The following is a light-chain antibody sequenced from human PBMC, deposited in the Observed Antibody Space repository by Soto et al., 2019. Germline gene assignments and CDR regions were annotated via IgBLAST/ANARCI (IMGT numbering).Light chain of an antibody. CDR2: DAS. Sequence: DIQMTQSPSTLSASVGDRVTITCRASQSLNNDLAWYQQKPGKAPKLLIYDASTLERGVPSRFSGTGSGTEFTLAISSLQPDDFATYYCQQYDSHPMYTFGQGTKVDIK. CDR1: QSLNND. CDR3: QQYDSHPMYT. V-gene: IGKV1-5*01. J-gene: IGKJ2*01.